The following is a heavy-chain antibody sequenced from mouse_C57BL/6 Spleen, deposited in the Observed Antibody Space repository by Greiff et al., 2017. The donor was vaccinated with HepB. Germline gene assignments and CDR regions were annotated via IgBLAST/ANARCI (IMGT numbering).Heavy chain of an antibody. Sequence: QVQLKESGPGLVQPSQSLSITCTVSGFSLTSYGVHWVRQSPGKGLEWLGVIWSGGSTDYNAAFISRLSISKDNSKSQVFFKMNSLQADDTAIYYCARIYDGYYVNAMDYWGKGTSVTVSS. D-gene: IGHD2-3*01. CDR3: ARIYDGYYVNAMDY. CDR2: IWSGGST. J-gene: IGHJ4*01. CDR1: GFSLTSYG. V-gene: IGHV2-2*01.